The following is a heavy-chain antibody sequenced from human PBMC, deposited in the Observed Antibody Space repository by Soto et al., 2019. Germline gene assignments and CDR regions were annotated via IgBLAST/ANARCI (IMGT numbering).Heavy chain of an antibody. V-gene: IGHV1-46*03. CDR2: INPGGGST. J-gene: IGHJ6*03. Sequence: GASVKVSCKASGYTFTSYYMHWVPQAPGQGLEWMGIINPGGGSTSYAQKFQGRVTMTRDTSTSTVYMELSSLRSEDTAVYYCASAYYYYYMDVWGKGTTVTVSS. CDR3: ASAYYYYYMDV. CDR1: GYTFTSYY.